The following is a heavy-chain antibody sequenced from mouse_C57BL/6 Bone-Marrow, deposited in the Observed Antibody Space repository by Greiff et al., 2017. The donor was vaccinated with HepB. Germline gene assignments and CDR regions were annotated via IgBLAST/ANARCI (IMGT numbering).Heavy chain of an antibody. D-gene: IGHD1-1*01. CDR3: ARYGSRRGFAY. Sequence: VKLQESGAELVKPGASVKLSCKASGYTFTSYWMHWVKQRPGQGLEWIGMIHPNSGSTNYNEKFKSKATLTVDKSSSTAYMQLSSLTSEDSAVYYCARYGSRRGFAYWGQGTLVTVSA. J-gene: IGHJ3*01. CDR1: GYTFTSYW. V-gene: IGHV1-64*01. CDR2: IHPNSGST.